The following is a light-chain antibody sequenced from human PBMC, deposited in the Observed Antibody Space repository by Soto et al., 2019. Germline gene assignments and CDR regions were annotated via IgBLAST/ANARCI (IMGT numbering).Light chain of an antibody. Sequence: EIVMTQSPATLSVSPGGRATLSCRASQSVSILLAWYQQKPGQAPRLLIHGATTRATGIPAMFSASVSGTEFTLTSSRLPSEELAGYYCQQYHNWPRTFGQGTKVDI. J-gene: IGKJ1*01. CDR3: QQYHNWPRT. V-gene: IGKV3-15*01. CDR2: GAT. CDR1: QSVSIL.